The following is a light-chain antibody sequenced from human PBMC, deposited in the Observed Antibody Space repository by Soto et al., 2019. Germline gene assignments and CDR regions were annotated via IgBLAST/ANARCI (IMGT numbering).Light chain of an antibody. V-gene: IGLV1-40*01. CDR3: QSYDSSLSGYVI. CDR2: GNS. CDR1: SSNIGTPYD. J-gene: IGLJ2*01. Sequence: QSVLTQPPSVSGAPGQWVTISCTGSSSNIGTPYDVHWYQQLPGTAPKLLIYGNSNRPSGVPDRFSGSKSGTSASLAITGLQAEDEADYYCQSYDSSLSGYVIFGGGTKLTVL.